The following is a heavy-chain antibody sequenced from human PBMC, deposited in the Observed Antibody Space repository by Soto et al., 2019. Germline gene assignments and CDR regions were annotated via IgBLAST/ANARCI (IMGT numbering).Heavy chain of an antibody. CDR1: GYTFTSYG. CDR2: ISASNGNT. Sequence: ASVKVSCKASGYTFTSYGITWVRQAPGQGLEWMGWISASNGNTNYAQKLQGRVTMTTDTSTSTAYMELRSLRSDDTAVYYCARGTVIVVVPAAIQYYYYYYGMDVWGQGTTVTVSS. J-gene: IGHJ6*02. D-gene: IGHD2-2*02. CDR3: ARGTVIVVVPAAIQYYYYYYGMDV. V-gene: IGHV1-18*04.